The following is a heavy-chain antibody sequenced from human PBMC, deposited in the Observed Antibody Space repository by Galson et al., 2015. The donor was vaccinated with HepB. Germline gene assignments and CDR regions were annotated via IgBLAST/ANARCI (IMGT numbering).Heavy chain of an antibody. CDR3: ARRVRAVVVPAAILRSVRYYYYMDV. CDR2: ISSSGSTI. CDR1: GFTFSDYY. D-gene: IGHD2-2*02. J-gene: IGHJ6*03. Sequence: SLRLSCAASGFTFSDYYMSWIRQAPGKGLEWVSYISSSGSTIYYADSVKGRFTISRDNAKNSLYLQMNSLRAEDTAVYYCARRVRAVVVPAAILRSVRYYYYMDVWGKGTTVTVSS. V-gene: IGHV3-11*01.